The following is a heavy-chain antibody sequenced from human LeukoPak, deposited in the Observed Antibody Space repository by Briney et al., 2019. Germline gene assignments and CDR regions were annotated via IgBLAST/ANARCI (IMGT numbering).Heavy chain of an antibody. D-gene: IGHD2-2*01. Sequence: PSETLSLTCAVYGGSFSDYYWSWIRQPPGKGLEWIGEINHSGSTNYNPSLKSRVTISVDTSKNQFSLKLRSVTAADTAVYYCARGLRYCSSTSCYAYYYYMDVWGKGTTVTVSS. CDR3: ARGLRYCSSTSCYAYYYYMDV. CDR2: INHSGST. V-gene: IGHV4-34*01. J-gene: IGHJ6*03. CDR1: GGSFSDYY.